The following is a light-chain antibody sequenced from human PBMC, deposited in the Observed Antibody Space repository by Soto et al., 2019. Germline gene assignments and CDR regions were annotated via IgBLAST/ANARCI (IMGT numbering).Light chain of an antibody. CDR1: KLGDKY. Sequence: SYELTQPPSVSVSPGQTASITCSGDKLGDKYACWYQQKPGQSPVLVIYQDTKRPSGIPERFSGSNSGNTATLTISGTQALEEADYYCQARDSSIVVFGGGTQLTVL. CDR3: QARDSSIVV. V-gene: IGLV3-1*01. J-gene: IGLJ2*01. CDR2: QDT.